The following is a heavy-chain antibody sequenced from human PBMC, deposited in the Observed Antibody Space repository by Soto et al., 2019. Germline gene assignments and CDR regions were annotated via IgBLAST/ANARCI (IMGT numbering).Heavy chain of an antibody. V-gene: IGHV5-10-1*01. CDR2: IDPSDSYT. J-gene: IGHJ6*02. CDR1: GYSFTSYW. D-gene: IGHD6-25*01. Sequence: GESLKISCKGSGYSFTSYWISWVRQMPGKGLEWVGRIDPSDSYTNYSPSFQGHVTISADKSISTAYLQWSSLKASDTAMYYCARLAAAKYYYYYYGMDVWGQGTTVTVSS. CDR3: ARLAAAKYYYYYYGMDV.